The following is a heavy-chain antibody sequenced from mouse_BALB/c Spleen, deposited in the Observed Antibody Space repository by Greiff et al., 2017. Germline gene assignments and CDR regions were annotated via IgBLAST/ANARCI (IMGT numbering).Heavy chain of an antibody. J-gene: IGHJ1*01. CDR1: GFTFSSYG. CDR3: ARRGLGQGDWYFDV. V-gene: IGHV5-6*02. D-gene: IGHD4-1*01. Sequence: EVMLVESGGDLVKPGGSLKLSCAASGFTFSSYGMSWVRQTPDKRLEWVATISSGGSYTYYPDSVKGRFTISRDNAKNTLYLQMSSLKSEDTAMYYCARRGLGQGDWYFDVWGAGTTVTVSS. CDR2: ISSGGSYT.